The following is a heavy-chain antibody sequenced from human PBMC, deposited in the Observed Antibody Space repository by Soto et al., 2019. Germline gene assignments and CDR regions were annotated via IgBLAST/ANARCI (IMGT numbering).Heavy chain of an antibody. CDR1: GCSISSGGFY. CDR2: IYYSGST. V-gene: IGHV4-31*11. CDR3: ARGSYYDSSGYYYPFDY. Sequence: SETLSLACAVSGCSISSGGFYWSWIRQHPGKGLEWIGYIYYSGSTYYNPSLKSRVTISLDTSKNQFSLKLSSVTAADTAVYYCARGSYYDSSGYYYPFDYWGQGTLVTVSS. J-gene: IGHJ4*02. D-gene: IGHD3-22*01.